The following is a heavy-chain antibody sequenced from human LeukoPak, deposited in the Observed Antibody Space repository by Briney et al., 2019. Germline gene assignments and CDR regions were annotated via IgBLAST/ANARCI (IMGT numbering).Heavy chain of an antibody. CDR3: ARGGSGYYDILTGPRDY. Sequence: GGSLRLSCAASGFTVSSNYMSWVRQAPGKGLEWVAVISNDGSTKFYADSVKGRFTISRDNSKNTLYVQMNSLRAEDTAVYYCARGGSGYYDILTGPRDYWGQGTLVTVSS. CDR1: GFTVSSNY. D-gene: IGHD3-9*01. V-gene: IGHV3-30-3*01. CDR2: ISNDGSTK. J-gene: IGHJ4*02.